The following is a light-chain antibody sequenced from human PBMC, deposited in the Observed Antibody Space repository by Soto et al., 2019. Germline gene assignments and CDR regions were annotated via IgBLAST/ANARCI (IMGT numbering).Light chain of an antibody. V-gene: IGKV3-20*01. CDR2: GAS. CDR3: QQYRDSLGT. Sequence: EIVLTQSPGTLSLSPGEKATISCRASQSFFSIYLSWYQQKPGQAPRLLIYGASSSATVIPDRFSGSGSGTDFTFTISRLEPEDFAVYYCQQYRDSLGTFGQGTKVDIK. CDR1: QSFFSIY. J-gene: IGKJ1*01.